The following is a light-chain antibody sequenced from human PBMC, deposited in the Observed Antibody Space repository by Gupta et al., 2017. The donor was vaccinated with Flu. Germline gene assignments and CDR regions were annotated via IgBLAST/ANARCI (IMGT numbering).Light chain of an antibody. J-gene: IGLJ2*01. CDR1: RNDIGDYNY. V-gene: IGLV2-14*01. CDR3: TSYRTDSTWV. Sequence: QSALTQPASVSGSLGQSLTISCTGTRNDIGDYNYVSWYQQHPGKVPKLLIYEVSKRPSGVSNRFSGSKSGNTASLTIFGLQTEDEADYYCTSYRTDSTWVFGGGTELTVL. CDR2: EVS.